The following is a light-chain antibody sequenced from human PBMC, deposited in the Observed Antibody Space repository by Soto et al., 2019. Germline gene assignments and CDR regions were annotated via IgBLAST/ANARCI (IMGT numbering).Light chain of an antibody. V-gene: IGKV3-20*01. CDR1: QSVSSTY. CDR3: QHYGSSPYT. J-gene: IGKJ2*01. Sequence: EIVLTQSPGTLSLSPGDRATLSCRASQSVSSTYLAWYQQKPGQAPRLLIYGALSRATGIPDRFSGSGSGTDYTLTITRLEPEDFAVYYCQHYGSSPYTFGQGTKREIK. CDR2: GAL.